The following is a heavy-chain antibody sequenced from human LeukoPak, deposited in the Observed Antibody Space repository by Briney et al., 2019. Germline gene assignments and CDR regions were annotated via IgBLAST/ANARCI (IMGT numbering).Heavy chain of an antibody. CDR2: TNPNSGGT. D-gene: IGHD4-11*01. CDR1: GYTFTGYY. Sequence: ASVKVSCKASGYTFTGYYMHWVRQAPGQGLEWMGWTNPNSGGTNYAQKFQGRVTMTRDTSISTAYMELSRLRSDDTAVYYCARAPKFRLQMDYWGQGTLVTVSS. CDR3: ARAPKFRLQMDY. V-gene: IGHV1-2*02. J-gene: IGHJ4*02.